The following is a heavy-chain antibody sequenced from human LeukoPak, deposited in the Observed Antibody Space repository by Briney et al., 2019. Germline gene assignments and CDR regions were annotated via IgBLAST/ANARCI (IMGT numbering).Heavy chain of an antibody. V-gene: IGHV1-2*02. CDR1: GFTFTDEY. D-gene: IGHD2-2*01. CDR2: INPYSGAI. Sequence: ASMKVSCKSSGFTFTDEYIHWVRQAPGQGLEWMGWINPYSGAINYAQKFQGRVTLTRDTSISTAYMELSRLTSGDTAVYYCARDPKSQLLLDYWGQGTLVTVSS. J-gene: IGHJ4*02. CDR3: ARDPKSQLLLDY.